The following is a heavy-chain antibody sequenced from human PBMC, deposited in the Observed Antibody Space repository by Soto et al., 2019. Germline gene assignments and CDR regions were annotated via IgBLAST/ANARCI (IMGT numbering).Heavy chain of an antibody. CDR3: AKGSRCTSVSCQLAAFEF. CDR1: GFTFSTYA. V-gene: IGHV3-23*01. J-gene: IGHJ4*02. D-gene: IGHD2-8*02. CDR2: MSGSGATT. Sequence: EVQLLESGGGFVQPGGSLRLSCAASGFTFSTYAMSWVRQSPGKGLEWVSAMSGSGATTHHADSVKGRFTISRDNSKNTLYLQRNSLRSEETAGYLCAKGSRCTSVSCQLAAFEFWDQGTLVTVSS.